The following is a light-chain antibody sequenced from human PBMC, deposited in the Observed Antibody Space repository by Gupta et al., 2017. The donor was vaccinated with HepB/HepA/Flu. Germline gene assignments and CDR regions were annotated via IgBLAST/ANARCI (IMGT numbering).Light chain of an antibody. J-gene: IGLJ3*02. Sequence: QSVLTQPPSASGTPGQRVTISCSRSSTNIGSHTVNWYQQLPGTAPKLLIYSNNQRPSGVPDRISGSKSGTSASLAIRGLQSEDEADYYCAGWDDSLNGWVFGGGTKMTVL. V-gene: IGLV1-44*01. CDR2: SNN. CDR3: AGWDDSLNGWV. CDR1: STNIGSHT.